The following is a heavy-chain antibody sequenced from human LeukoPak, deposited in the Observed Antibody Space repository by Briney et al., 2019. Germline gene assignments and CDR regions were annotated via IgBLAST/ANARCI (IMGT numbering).Heavy chain of an antibody. CDR3: ARVLFPTAGTSFDL. Sequence: GGSLRLSCGASGFALSISAVHWVRQAPAGGLQWVAVASHDGTNKYYADSVKGRFTISRDNSKNTLYLEMNSVRLEDTAVYYCARVLFPTAGTSFDLWGQGTRVTVSS. CDR1: GFALSISA. J-gene: IGHJ4*02. D-gene: IGHD6-13*01. V-gene: IGHV3-30*07. CDR2: ASHDGTNK.